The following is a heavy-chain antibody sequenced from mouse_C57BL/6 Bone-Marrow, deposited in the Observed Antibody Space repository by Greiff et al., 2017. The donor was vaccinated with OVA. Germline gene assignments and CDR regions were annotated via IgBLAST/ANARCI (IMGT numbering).Heavy chain of an antibody. CDR3: ARDGFYGSSPVFAY. CDR2: IYPGSGST. D-gene: IGHD1-1*01. CDR1: GYTFTSYW. Sequence: QVQLQQPGAELVKPGASVKMSCKASGYTFTSYWITWVKQRPGQGLEWIGDIYPGSGSTNYNEKFKSKATLTVDTSSSTAYMQLSSLTSEDSAVYYCARDGFYGSSPVFAYWGQGTLVTVSA. V-gene: IGHV1-55*01. J-gene: IGHJ3*01.